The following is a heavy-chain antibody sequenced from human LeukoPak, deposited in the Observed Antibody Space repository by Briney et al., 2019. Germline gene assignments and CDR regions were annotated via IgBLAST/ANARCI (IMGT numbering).Heavy chain of an antibody. V-gene: IGHV3-53*01. CDR3: ARIEWERLGRAFDI. CDR1: GFTFSSYS. J-gene: IGHJ3*02. Sequence: GGSLRLSCAASGFTFSSYSMNWVRQAPGKGLEWVSSIYSAGATHYAESVKGRFTISRDNSKNTLYLQMNSLRAEDMAVYYCARIEWERLGRAFDIWGQGTMVTVSS. D-gene: IGHD1-26*01. CDR2: IYSAGAT.